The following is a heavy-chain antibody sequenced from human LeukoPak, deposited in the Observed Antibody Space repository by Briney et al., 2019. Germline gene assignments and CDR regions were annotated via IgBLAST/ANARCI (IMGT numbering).Heavy chain of an antibody. CDR3: ARDSTYYDFWSGHNWFDP. D-gene: IGHD3-3*01. CDR1: GYTFTSYG. V-gene: IGHV1-18*01. CDR2: ISAYSGNT. Sequence: ASVKVSCKASGYTFTSYGISWVRQAPGQGLEWMGWISAYSGNTNYAQKLQGRVTMTTDTSTSTAYMELRSLRSDDTAVYYCARDSTYYDFWSGHNWFDPWGQGTLVNVSS. J-gene: IGHJ5*02.